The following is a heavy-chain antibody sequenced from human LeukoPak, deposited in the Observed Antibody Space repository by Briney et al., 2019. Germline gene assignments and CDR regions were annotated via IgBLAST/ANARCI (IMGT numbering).Heavy chain of an antibody. CDR2: IYYSGST. D-gene: IGHD6-13*01. J-gene: IGHJ4*02. CDR1: GGSISSYY. Sequence: SETLSLTCTVSGGSISSYYWSWIRQPPGKGLEWIGYIYYSGSTNYNPSLKSRVTISVDTSKNQFSLKLSSVTAADTAVYYCARDVAAAGTFDYWGQGTLVTVSS. CDR3: ARDVAAAGTFDY. V-gene: IGHV4-59*12.